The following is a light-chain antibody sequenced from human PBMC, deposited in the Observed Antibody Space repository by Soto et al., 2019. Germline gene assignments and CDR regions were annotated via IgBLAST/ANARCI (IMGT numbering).Light chain of an antibody. Sequence: DIQMTQSPSTLSASVGDRVTITCRASQSISYWLAWYQQKRGKAPKLLIQKASSLESGVQSRFSGSGYGTEFTLTISSLQPDDFATYYCQQYNTYSRTFGQGTTVEI. CDR3: QQYNTYSRT. CDR2: KAS. J-gene: IGKJ1*01. CDR1: QSISYW. V-gene: IGKV1-5*03.